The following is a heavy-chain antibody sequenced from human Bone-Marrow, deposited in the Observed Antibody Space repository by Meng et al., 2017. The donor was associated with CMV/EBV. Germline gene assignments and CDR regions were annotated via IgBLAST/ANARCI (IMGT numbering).Heavy chain of an antibody. V-gene: IGHV4-59*03. CDR2: ITDRGST. CDR1: GGSISSHY. D-gene: IGHD5-24*01. J-gene: IGHJ5*02. CDR3: ARSRDEFSKEFDR. Sequence: SETLSLTCTVSGGSISSHYWSWIRQAPGKGLEWIGYITDRGSTSYNPSLKSRVSILVEADKNQFSLRLTSVTAADTAVFYCARSRDEFSKEFDRWGQGILVTVSS.